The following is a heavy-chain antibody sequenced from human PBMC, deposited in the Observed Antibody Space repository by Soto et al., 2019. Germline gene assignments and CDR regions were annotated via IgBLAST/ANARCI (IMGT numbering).Heavy chain of an antibody. CDR2: IYYSGST. D-gene: IGHD6-13*01. CDR1: GGSISSGGYY. CDR3: ARRSIAAAGPHYYYYYMDV. V-gene: IGHV4-31*03. Sequence: SETLSLTCTVSGGSISSGGYYWSWIRQHPGKGLEWIGYIYYSGSTYYNPSLKSRVTISVDTSKNQFSLKLSSVTAADTAVYYCARRSIAAAGPHYYYYYMDVWGKGTTVTVSS. J-gene: IGHJ6*03.